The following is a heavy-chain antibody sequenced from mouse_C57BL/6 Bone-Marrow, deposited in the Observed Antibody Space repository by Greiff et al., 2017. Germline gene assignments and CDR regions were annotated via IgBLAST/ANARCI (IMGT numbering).Heavy chain of an antibody. Sequence: EVKLMESGGDLVKPGGSLKLSCAASGFTFSSYGMSWVRQTPDKRLEWVATISSGGSYTYYPDSVKGRFTISGDNAKNTLYLQMSSLKSEDTAMYYCARQLRLRGDYWGQGTSVTVSS. CDR3: ARQLRLRGDY. D-gene: IGHD3-2*02. CDR2: ISSGGSYT. J-gene: IGHJ4*01. V-gene: IGHV5-6*01. CDR1: GFTFSSYG.